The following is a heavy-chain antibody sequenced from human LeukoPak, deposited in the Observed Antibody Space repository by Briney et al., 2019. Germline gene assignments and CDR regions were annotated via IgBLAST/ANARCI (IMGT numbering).Heavy chain of an antibody. CDR2: IYYSGST. Sequence: SETLSLTCTVSGGSISSYYWSWIRQPPGKGLEWIGYIYYSGSTNYNPSLKSRVTISVDTSKNRFSLKLSSVTAADTAVYYCARHVDYDILTGDSPGYFDYWGQGTLVIVSS. J-gene: IGHJ4*02. V-gene: IGHV4-59*08. D-gene: IGHD3-9*01. CDR1: GGSISSYY. CDR3: ARHVDYDILTGDSPGYFDY.